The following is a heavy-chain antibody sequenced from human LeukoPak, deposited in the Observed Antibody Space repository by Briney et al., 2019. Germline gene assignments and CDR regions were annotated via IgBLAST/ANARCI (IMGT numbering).Heavy chain of an antibody. CDR3: AREEWLGAFDI. CDR2: INHSGST. CDR1: GGSFSGYY. V-gene: IGHV4-34*01. D-gene: IGHD5-12*01. Sequence: SETLSLTCAVYGGSFSGYYWSWIRQPPGKGLEWIGEINHSGSTNYNPSLKSRVTISVDKSKNQFSLKLSSVTAADTAVYYCAREEWLGAFDIWGQGTMVTASS. J-gene: IGHJ3*02.